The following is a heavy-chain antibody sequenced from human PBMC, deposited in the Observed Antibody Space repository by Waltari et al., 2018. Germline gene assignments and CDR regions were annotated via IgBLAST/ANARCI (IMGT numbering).Heavy chain of an antibody. J-gene: IGHJ3*02. CDR2: IYSGGSST. CDR3: AKDGEFDDFWSGYYTGAFDI. Sequence: EVQLLESGGGLVQPGGSLRLSCAASGFTFSSYAMSWVRQAPGKGLGWVSVIYSGGSSTYYADSVKGRFTISRDNSKNTLYLQMNSLRAEDTAVYYCAKDGEFDDFWSGYYTGAFDIWGQGTMVTVSS. D-gene: IGHD3-3*01. CDR1: GFTFSSYA. V-gene: IGHV3-23*03.